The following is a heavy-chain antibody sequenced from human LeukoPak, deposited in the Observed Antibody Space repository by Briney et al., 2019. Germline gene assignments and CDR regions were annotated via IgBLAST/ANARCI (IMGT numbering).Heavy chain of an antibody. J-gene: IGHJ4*02. CDR3: VRSAFHAGSGNYYDY. CDR2: IDNAGSIT. D-gene: IGHD1-1*01. Sequence: GGSLRLSCAASGFTFSNYWIHWVRQAPGKGLVWVSRIDNAGSITTYADSVKGRFTISRDNAENTLYLQINSLRVEDTAVYYCVRSAFHAGSGNYYDYWGQGTLVTVSS. CDR1: GFTFSNYW. V-gene: IGHV3-74*03.